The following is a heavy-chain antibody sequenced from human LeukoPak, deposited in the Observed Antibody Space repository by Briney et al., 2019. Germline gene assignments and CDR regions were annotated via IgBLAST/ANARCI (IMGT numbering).Heavy chain of an antibody. D-gene: IGHD5-24*01. CDR1: GYTFTSYA. V-gene: IGHV1-2*02. CDR2: ITPSGGT. CDR3: ARDRYGDGFAHFDY. Sequence: GASVTVSFKASGYTFTSYAMHWVRQAPGQGLEWMGWITPSGGTNYPQKFQGRVAITRDTSITTAYMDLSRLTSDDTAVYYCARDRYGDGFAHFDYWGQGALVTVSS. J-gene: IGHJ4*02.